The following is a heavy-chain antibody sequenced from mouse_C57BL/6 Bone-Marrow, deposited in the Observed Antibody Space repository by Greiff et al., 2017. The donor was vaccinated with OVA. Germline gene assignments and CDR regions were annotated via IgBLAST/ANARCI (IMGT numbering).Heavy chain of an antibody. CDR3: AREGTTGPRAWFAY. J-gene: IGHJ3*01. CDR1: GYTFTDYN. Sequence: EVQLQQSGPELVKPGASVKIPCKASGYTFTDYNMDWVKQSHGKSLEWIGDINPNNGGTIYNQKFKGKATLTVDKSSSTAYMELRSLTSEDTAVYYCAREGTTGPRAWFAYWGQGTLVTVSA. D-gene: IGHD1-1*01. V-gene: IGHV1-18*01. CDR2: INPNNGGT.